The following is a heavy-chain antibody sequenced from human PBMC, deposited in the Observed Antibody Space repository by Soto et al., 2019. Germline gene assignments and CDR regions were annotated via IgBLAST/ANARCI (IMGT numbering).Heavy chain of an antibody. CDR3: ARDLGSTGDY. CDR2: LYTGGST. CDR1: GFTVSSTY. J-gene: IGHJ4*02. Sequence: EVQLVESGGGLVQPGGSLRLSCAASGFTVSSTYMTWVRQAPGKGLEWVSLLYTGGSTYYAGSVKGRFTISRDDSKNTLYLQMTNLRAEDTAVHYCARDLGSTGDYWGQGTLVTVSS. D-gene: IGHD3-16*01. V-gene: IGHV3-53*01.